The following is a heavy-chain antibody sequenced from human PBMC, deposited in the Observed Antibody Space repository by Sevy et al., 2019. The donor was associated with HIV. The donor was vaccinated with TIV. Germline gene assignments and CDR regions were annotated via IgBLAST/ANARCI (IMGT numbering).Heavy chain of an antibody. CDR1: GGSISSYY. CDR3: ARARLYYYFYYMDV. D-gene: IGHD3-16*01. V-gene: IGHV4-4*07. CDR2: IYTSGST. J-gene: IGHJ6*03. Sequence: SETLSLTCTVSGGSISSYYWSWIRQPAGKGLEWIGRIYTSGSTNYNPSLKSRVTMSVDTSKNQFSLKLSSVTAADTAGYYCARARLYYYFYYMDVWGKGTTVTVSS.